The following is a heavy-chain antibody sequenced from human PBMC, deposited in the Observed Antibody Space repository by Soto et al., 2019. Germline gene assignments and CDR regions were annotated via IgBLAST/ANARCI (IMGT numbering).Heavy chain of an antibody. CDR1: DGSFSGYY. D-gene: IGHD3-3*01. CDR2: INHGGST. Sequence: TSETLSLTCAVYDGSFSGYYWSWIRQPPGKGLEWIGEINHGGSTNYNPSLNSRVTISVDTSKNQFSLKLSSVTAADTAVYYCATQQGEYYDFWSGSSERIDYYYGMDVWGQGTTVTVSS. CDR3: ATQQGEYYDFWSGSSERIDYYYGMDV. V-gene: IGHV4-34*01. J-gene: IGHJ6*02.